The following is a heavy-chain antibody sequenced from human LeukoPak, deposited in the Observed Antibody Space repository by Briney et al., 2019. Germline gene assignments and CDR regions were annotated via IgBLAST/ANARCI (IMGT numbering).Heavy chain of an antibody. D-gene: IGHD3-3*01. Sequence: ASVKVSCKASGYTFTGYYMHWVRQAPGQGLEWMGWINPNSGGTNYAQKFQGRVTMTRDTSISTAYMELSRLRSDDTAVYYCASALRFLEWLPHASDIWGQGTMVTVSS. V-gene: IGHV1-2*02. CDR1: GYTFTGYY. CDR2: INPNSGGT. CDR3: ASALRFLEWLPHASDI. J-gene: IGHJ3*02.